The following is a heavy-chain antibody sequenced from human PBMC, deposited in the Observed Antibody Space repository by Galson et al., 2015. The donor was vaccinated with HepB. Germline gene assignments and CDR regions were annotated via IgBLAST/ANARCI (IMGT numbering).Heavy chain of an antibody. D-gene: IGHD1-26*01. CDR1: GGTFSSYA. J-gene: IGHJ5*02. Sequence: QSGAEVKKPGESLKISCKASGGTFSSYAISWVRQAPGQGLEWMGGIIPIFGTANYAQKFQGRVTITADESTSTAYMELSSLRSEDTAVYYCARILAYYGKNWFDPWGQGTLVTVSS. V-gene: IGHV1-69*01. CDR3: ARILAYYGKNWFDP. CDR2: IIPIFGTA.